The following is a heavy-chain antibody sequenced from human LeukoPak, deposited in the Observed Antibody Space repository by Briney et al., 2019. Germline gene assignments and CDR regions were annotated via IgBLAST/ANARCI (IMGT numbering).Heavy chain of an antibody. CDR2: TYYRSKWNT. V-gene: IGHV6-1*01. J-gene: IGHJ5*02. CDR3: ARDPDSSYEWGPFDP. CDR1: GDSVSSNSAS. D-gene: IGHD1-26*01. Sequence: SQTRSLTCAISGDSVSSNSASWNWIRQSPSRGLEWLGRTYYRSKWNTDYAVSVKGRITINPDTSKNQFSLYLNSVTPEDTAVYYCARDPDSSYEWGPFDPWGQGTLVTVSS.